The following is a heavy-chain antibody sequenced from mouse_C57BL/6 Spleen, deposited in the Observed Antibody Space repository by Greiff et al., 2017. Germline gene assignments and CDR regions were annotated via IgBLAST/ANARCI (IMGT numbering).Heavy chain of an antibody. V-gene: IGHV1-26*01. CDR2: INPNNGGT. Sequence: EVQLQQSGPELVKPGASVKISCKASGYTFTDYYMNWVKQSHGKSLEWIGDINPNNGGTSYNQKFKGKATLTVDKSSSTAYMELRSLTSEDSAVYYCARPGWLLRSHYYAMDYWGQGTSVTVSS. D-gene: IGHD2-3*01. J-gene: IGHJ4*01. CDR3: ARPGWLLRSHYYAMDY. CDR1: GYTFTDYY.